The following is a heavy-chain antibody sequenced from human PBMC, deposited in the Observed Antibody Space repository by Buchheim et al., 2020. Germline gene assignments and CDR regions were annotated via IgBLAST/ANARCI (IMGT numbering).Heavy chain of an antibody. J-gene: IGHJ4*02. V-gene: IGHV3-23*01. CDR1: GFTISSYG. D-gene: IGHD2/OR15-2a*01. Sequence: EVQLLESGGGLAQPGGSLRLSCAASGFTISSYGMGWVRQAPGKGLEWVSVMSNSGSNTYYADSVKGRFTISRDNSKNTLYLQMNSLRAEDTAIYFCAKGRIPRLFDYWGQGTL. CDR3: AKGRIPRLFDY. CDR2: MSNSGSNT.